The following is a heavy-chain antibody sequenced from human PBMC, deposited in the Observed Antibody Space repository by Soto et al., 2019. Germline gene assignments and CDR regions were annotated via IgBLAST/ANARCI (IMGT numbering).Heavy chain of an antibody. J-gene: IGHJ4*02. CDR3: VSQRTSVLTQAYFDY. D-gene: IGHD2-8*01. CDR1: GGSVTNSSYY. CDR2: VYYRGRS. V-gene: IGHV4-39*01. Sequence: PSETLSLTCTVSGGSVTNSSYYWGWIRQSPGKGLEWIGSVYYRGRSYSKSSVKSRVTISVDTSKNQFSLNLNSVTASDTAVYFCVSQRTSVLTQAYFDYWGPGALVTVSS.